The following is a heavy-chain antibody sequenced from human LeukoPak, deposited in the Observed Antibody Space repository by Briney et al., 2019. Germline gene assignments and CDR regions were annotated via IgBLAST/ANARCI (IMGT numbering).Heavy chain of an antibody. J-gene: IGHJ6*04. CDR3: TTGVVVVPAAMGADYYYGMDV. Sequence: GQSLRLSCAASGFTFSNAWMGWVRQAPGKGLEWVGRIKSKTDGGTTDYAAPVKGRFTISRDDSKNTLYLQMNSLKTKDTAVYYCTTGVVVVPAAMGADYYYGMDVWGKGTTVTVSS. CDR2: IKSKTDGGTT. D-gene: IGHD2-2*01. V-gene: IGHV3-15*01. CDR1: GFTFSNAW.